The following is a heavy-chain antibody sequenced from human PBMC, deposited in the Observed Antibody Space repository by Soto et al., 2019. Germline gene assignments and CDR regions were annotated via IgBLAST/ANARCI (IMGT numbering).Heavy chain of an antibody. Sequence: TVGSLRLSCAASGFTFSSYAMHWVRQAPGKGLEWVAVISYDGSNKYYADSVKGRFTISRDNSKNTLYLQMNSLRAEDTAVYYCARDSNDSSCYYGLYYYYGMDVWGQGTTVTVSS. V-gene: IGHV3-30-3*01. CDR3: ARDSNDSSCYYGLYYYYGMDV. D-gene: IGHD3-22*01. CDR2: ISYDGSNK. CDR1: GFTFSSYA. J-gene: IGHJ6*02.